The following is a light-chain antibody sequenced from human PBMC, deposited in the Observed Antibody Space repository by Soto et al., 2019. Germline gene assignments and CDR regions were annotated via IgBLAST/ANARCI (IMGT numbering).Light chain of an antibody. CDR3: SSYTRTTTLV. V-gene: IGLV2-14*01. CDR1: SNDVGRYDY. J-gene: IGLJ1*01. CDR2: EVS. Sequence: QSVLTQPASVSGSPGQSITISCTGTSNDVGRYDYVSWYQQHPGKVPKLIISEVSDRPSGVSNRFSGSKSGNTASLTISGLQSEDEADYYCSSYTRTTTLVFGTGTKVTVL.